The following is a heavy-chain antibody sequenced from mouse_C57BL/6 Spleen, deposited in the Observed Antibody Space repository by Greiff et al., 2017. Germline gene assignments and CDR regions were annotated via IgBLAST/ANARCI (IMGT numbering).Heavy chain of an antibody. CDR2: ISSGGSYT. Sequence: EVKVVESGGDLVKPGGSLKLSCAASGFTFSSYGMSWVRQTPDKRLEWVATISSGGSYTYYPDSVKGRFTISRDNAKNTLYLQMSSLKSEDTAMYYCARHLTGSGYFDYWGQGTTLTVSS. CDR3: ARHLTGSGYFDY. D-gene: IGHD4-1*01. V-gene: IGHV5-6*01. J-gene: IGHJ2*01. CDR1: GFTFSSYG.